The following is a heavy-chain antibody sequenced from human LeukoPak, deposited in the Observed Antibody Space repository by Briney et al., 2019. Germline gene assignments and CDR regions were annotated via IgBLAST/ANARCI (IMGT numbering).Heavy chain of an antibody. V-gene: IGHV3-53*01. CDR3: ARSHSSGYYVAFDI. CDR2: IYSGGST. D-gene: IGHD3-22*01. Sequence: GGSLRLSCAASGFTVSSNHMSWVRQAPGKGLEWVSVIYSGGSTYHADSVKGRFTISRYNSKNTLYLQMNSLRAEDTAMYYCARSHSSGYYVAFDIWGQGTMVTVSS. J-gene: IGHJ3*02. CDR1: GFTVSSNH.